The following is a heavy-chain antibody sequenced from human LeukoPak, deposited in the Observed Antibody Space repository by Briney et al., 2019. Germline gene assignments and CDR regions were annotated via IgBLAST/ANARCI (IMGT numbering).Heavy chain of an antibody. CDR1: GFAFGSEA. D-gene: IGHD7-27*01. CDR2: ISGSGGST. J-gene: IGHJ4*02. V-gene: IGHV3-23*01. Sequence: PGGSLRLSCAVSGFAFGSEAMSWVRQAPGKGLEWVSAISGSGGSTYYADSVKGRFAISRDNSKNTLYLQMNSLRAEDTAVYYCAKGVGDSNWGYFDYWGQGTLVTVSS. CDR3: AKGVGDSNWGYFDY.